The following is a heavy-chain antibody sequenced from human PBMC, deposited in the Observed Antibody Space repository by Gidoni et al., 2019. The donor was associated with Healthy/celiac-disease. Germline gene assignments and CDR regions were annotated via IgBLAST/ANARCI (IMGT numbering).Heavy chain of an antibody. D-gene: IGHD3-9*01. Sequence: EVQLVESGGGFVHPGGSLRFSCAASGFTLSSYDLHWFRHATGKGLEWVSAIGTAGDPYYTGSGKGRFTISRENAKNSLYLQMNSLRAGDTAVYYCARAPPGYYDILTGYYSGGGYYYYGMDVWGQGTTVTVSS. J-gene: IGHJ6*02. V-gene: IGHV3-13*05. CDR3: ARAPPGYYDILTGYYSGGGYYYYGMDV. CDR1: GFTLSSYD. CDR2: IGTAGDP.